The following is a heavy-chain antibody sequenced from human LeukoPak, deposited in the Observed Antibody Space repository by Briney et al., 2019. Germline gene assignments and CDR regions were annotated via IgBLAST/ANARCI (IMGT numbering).Heavy chain of an antibody. Sequence: GGSLRLSCAAAGFTFSSYAMSWDRHAPGKGLEWVSTIGGSGGSTYYADSVKGRFTISRDNSKNTLYLQMSSLRAEDTAVYYCACRHTSGWTAIVYCGQGTLVTVSS. CDR2: IGGSGGST. J-gene: IGHJ4*02. D-gene: IGHD6-19*01. V-gene: IGHV3-23*01. CDR3: ACRHTSGWTAIVY. CDR1: GFTFSSYA.